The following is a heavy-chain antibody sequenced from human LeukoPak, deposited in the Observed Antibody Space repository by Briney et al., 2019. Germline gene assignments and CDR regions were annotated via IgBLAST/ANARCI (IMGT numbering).Heavy chain of an antibody. D-gene: IGHD3-10*01. CDR2: IWYDGTSK. CDR1: GFTFSSSG. Sequence: GRSLRLTCVASGFTFSSSGMHWVRQAPGKGLEWVAVIWYDGTSKYYADSVKGRFTISRDNSKNMLYLQMNSLRAEDTAVYYCARDWRDGSEYYFDYWGQGTLVTVSS. J-gene: IGHJ4*02. CDR3: ARDWRDGSEYYFDY. V-gene: IGHV3-33*01.